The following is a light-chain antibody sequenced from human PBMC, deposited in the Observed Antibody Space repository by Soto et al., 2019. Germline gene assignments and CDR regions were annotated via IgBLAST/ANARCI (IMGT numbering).Light chain of an antibody. J-gene: IGKJ4*01. CDR3: QQRSNWPPALT. Sequence: EIVLTQSPATLSLSPGERATLSCRASHSVGTFLAWYQQRPGQAPRLLIYDASRRATGIPARFSGSGSGTGFSLTISSLEPEDFAVYYCQQRSNWPPALTFGGGTKVEIK. CDR2: DAS. CDR1: HSVGTF. V-gene: IGKV3-11*01.